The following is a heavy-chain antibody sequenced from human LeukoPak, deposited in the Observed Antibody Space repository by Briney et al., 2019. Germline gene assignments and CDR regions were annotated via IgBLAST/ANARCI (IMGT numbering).Heavy chain of an antibody. D-gene: IGHD3-10*01. CDR3: ARDRALMGSNAFDI. Sequence: SETLSLTCTVSGGSISSGSYYWSWIRQPAGKGLEWIGRIYTSGSTNYNPSLKSRVTISVDTSKNQFSLKLSSVTAADTAVYYCARDRALMGSNAFDIWGQGTMVTVSS. CDR2: IYTSGST. V-gene: IGHV4-61*02. CDR1: GGSISSGSYY. J-gene: IGHJ3*02.